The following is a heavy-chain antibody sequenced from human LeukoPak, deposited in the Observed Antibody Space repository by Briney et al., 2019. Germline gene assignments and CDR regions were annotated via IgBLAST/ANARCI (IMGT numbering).Heavy chain of an antibody. CDR2: IYYSGST. CDR3: ARGPKWLFKYYFDY. CDR1: GGSINSGDYY. Sequence: SQTLSLTCIVSGGSINSGDYYWSWIPQPPGKGPEWIGDIYYSGSTYYNPSLKSRVTISIDTSKNQFSLKLSPVTAADTAVYYCARGPKWLFKYYFDYWGQGTLVTVSS. J-gene: IGHJ4*02. D-gene: IGHD3-22*01. V-gene: IGHV4-30-4*08.